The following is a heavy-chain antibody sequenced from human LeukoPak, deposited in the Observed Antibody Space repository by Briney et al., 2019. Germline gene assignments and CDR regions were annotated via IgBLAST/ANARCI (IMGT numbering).Heavy chain of an antibody. CDR3: ARVRGYCSGGSCYSGGYYYYMDV. CDR2: ISSSGSTI. D-gene: IGHD2-15*01. J-gene: IGHJ6*03. V-gene: IGHV3-48*04. CDR1: AFTFSSYS. Sequence: PGGSLRLSCAASAFTFSSYSMNWVRQAPGKGLEWVSYISSSGSTIYYADSVTGRFTISRDNAKNSLYLQMNSLRAEDTAVYYCARVRGYCSGGSCYSGGYYYYMDVWGKGTTVTVSS.